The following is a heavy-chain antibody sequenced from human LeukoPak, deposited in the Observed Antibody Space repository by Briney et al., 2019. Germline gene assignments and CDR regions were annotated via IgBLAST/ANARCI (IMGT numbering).Heavy chain of an antibody. CDR2: ISSSSNYI. V-gene: IGHV3-21*01. CDR3: ARDYPYSGYDYGPFDY. D-gene: IGHD5-12*01. CDR1: GFTFSSYS. J-gene: IGHJ4*02. Sequence: GGSLRLSCAASGFTFSSYSMNWVRQAPGKGLEWVSSISSSSNYIYYADSVKGRFTMSRDNAKNSLYLQMNSLRAEDTAVYYCARDYPYSGYDYGPFDYWGQGTLVTVSS.